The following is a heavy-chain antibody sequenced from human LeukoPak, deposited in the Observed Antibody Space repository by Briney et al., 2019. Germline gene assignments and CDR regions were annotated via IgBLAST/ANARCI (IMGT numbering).Heavy chain of an antibody. D-gene: IGHD3-10*01. CDR1: GFSFRNYA. Sequence: PGGSLRLSCAASGFSFRNYAMSWVRQAPGKGLEWVSGISGSADSTYYADSVKGRITISRDNSKNTLYLQMNSLRAEDTAVYYCAKENTMVRGVIITYFDYWGQGTLVTVSS. CDR2: ISGSADST. J-gene: IGHJ4*02. CDR3: AKENTMVRGVIITYFDY. V-gene: IGHV3-23*01.